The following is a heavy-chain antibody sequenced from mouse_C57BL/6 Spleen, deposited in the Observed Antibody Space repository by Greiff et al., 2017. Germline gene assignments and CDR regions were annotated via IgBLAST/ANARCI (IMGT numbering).Heavy chain of an antibody. CDR2: IDPSDSYP. V-gene: IGHV1-69*01. CDR3: ARRYVSSHYARDY. Sequence: QVQLQQPGAELVMPGASVKLSCKASGYTFTSYWMHWVKQRPGQGLEWIGEIDPSDSYPIYNQKFKGKSTLTVDKSSSTAYMQLSSLTSEDSAVYYCARRYVSSHYARDYWGQGTSVTVSS. J-gene: IGHJ4*01. CDR1: GYTFTSYW. D-gene: IGHD1-1*01.